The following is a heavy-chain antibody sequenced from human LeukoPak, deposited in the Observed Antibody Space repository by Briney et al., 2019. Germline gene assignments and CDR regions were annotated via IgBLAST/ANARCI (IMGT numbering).Heavy chain of an antibody. CDR3: ARATYSSSWDLYYYYYMDV. D-gene: IGHD6-13*01. CDR2: IYYSGST. CDR1: GYSISSSYY. V-gene: IGHV4-61*01. Sequence: SETLSLTCTVSGYSISSSYYWSWIRQPPGKGLEWIGYIYYSGSTNYNPSLKSRVTISVDTSKNQFSLKLSSVTAADTAVYYCARATYSSSWDLYYYYYMDVWGKGTTVTVSS. J-gene: IGHJ6*03.